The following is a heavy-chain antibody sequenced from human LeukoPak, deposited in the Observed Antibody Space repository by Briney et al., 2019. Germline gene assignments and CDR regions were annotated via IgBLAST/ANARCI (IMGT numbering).Heavy chain of an antibody. J-gene: IGHJ5*02. CDR3: ARDWQYCGGDCIPRGFDP. D-gene: IGHD2-21*02. CDR1: GGTFISYA. Sequence: SVKVSCKASGGTFISYAISWVRQAPGQGLEWMGRIIPIFGTANYAQKFQGRVTITTDESTSTAYMELSSLRSEDTAVYYCARDWQYCGGDCIPRGFDPWGQGTLVTVSS. CDR2: IIPIFGTA. V-gene: IGHV1-69*05.